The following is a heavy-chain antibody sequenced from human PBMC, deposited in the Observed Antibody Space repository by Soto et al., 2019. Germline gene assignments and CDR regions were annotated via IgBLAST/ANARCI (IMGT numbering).Heavy chain of an antibody. V-gene: IGHV4-39*07. D-gene: IGHD2-21*02. Sequence: SETLSLTCTVSGGSISSSSYYWGWIRQPPGKGLEWIGSIYYSGSTYYNPSFKSRVTISVDTSKNQFSLKLNFVTVADTAVYYFARDLWGYCGTDCYPLDVWGQGTTVTVSS. CDR2: IYYSGST. CDR3: ARDLWGYCGTDCYPLDV. CDR1: GGSISSSSYY. J-gene: IGHJ6*02.